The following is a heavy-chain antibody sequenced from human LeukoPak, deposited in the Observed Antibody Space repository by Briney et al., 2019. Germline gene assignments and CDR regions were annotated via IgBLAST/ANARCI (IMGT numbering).Heavy chain of an antibody. V-gene: IGHV1-2*02. CDR1: GYTFTGYY. D-gene: IGHD2-2*01. Sequence: ASVTVSCKASGYTFTGYYIYWVRQAPGQGLELMGWINPNTGGTNYAQKLQGRVTMTTDTSTSTAYMELRSLRSDDTAVYYCARRYCSSTSCSYWYFDLWGRGTLVTVSS. CDR2: INPNTGGT. J-gene: IGHJ2*01. CDR3: ARRYCSSTSCSYWYFDL.